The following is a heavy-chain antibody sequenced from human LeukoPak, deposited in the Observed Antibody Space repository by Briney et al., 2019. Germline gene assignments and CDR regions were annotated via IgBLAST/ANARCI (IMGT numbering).Heavy chain of an antibody. V-gene: IGHV1-8*02. Sequence: ASVKVSCKASGYTFTSYYMHWVRQATGQGLEWMGWMSPDSDYTGYAQTFQGRVTLTRNTSVSTAFMELSSLRSEDTAVYYCEIYTGYDSFWGQGTLVTVSS. J-gene: IGHJ4*02. CDR3: EIYTGYDSF. CDR1: GYTFTSYY. D-gene: IGHD5-12*01. CDR2: MSPDSDYT.